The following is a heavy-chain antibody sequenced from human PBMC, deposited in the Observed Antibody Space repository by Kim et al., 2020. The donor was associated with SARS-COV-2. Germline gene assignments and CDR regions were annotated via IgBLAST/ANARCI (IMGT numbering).Heavy chain of an antibody. J-gene: IGHJ4*02. V-gene: IGHV6-1*01. D-gene: IGHD6-13*01. Sequence: NDYAVSVKSRITINPDTSKNQFSLQLNSVTPEDTAVYYCARDPGYSSSFWGQGTLVTVSS. CDR2: N. CDR3: ARDPGYSSSF.